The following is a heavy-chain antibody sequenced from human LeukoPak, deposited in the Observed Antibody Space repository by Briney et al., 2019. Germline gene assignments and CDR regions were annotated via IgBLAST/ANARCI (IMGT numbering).Heavy chain of an antibody. CDR1: GFTFSSYA. V-gene: IGHV3-30-3*01. Sequence: PGRSLRLSCAASGFTFSSYAMHWVRQAPGKGLEWVAVISYDGSNKYYADSVKGRFTISRDNSKNTLYLQMNSLRAEDTAVYYCARRAYGSGSQIQLIDYWGQGTLVTVSS. D-gene: IGHD3-10*01. CDR3: ARRAYGSGSQIQLIDY. J-gene: IGHJ4*02. CDR2: ISYDGSNK.